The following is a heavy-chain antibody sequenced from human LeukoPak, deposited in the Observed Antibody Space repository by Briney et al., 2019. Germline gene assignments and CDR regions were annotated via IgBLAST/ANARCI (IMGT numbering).Heavy chain of an antibody. CDR1: GGTFSSYA. CDR2: IIPIFGTA. D-gene: IGHD3-3*01. Sequence: SVKVSCKASGGTFSSYAISWVRQAPGQGLEWMGGIIPIFGTANYAQKFQGRVTMTRDTSTSTVYMELSSLTSEDTAVYYCARGDHVRIYAESAFDIWGQGTMVTVSS. CDR3: ARGDHVRIYAESAFDI. V-gene: IGHV1-69*05. J-gene: IGHJ3*02.